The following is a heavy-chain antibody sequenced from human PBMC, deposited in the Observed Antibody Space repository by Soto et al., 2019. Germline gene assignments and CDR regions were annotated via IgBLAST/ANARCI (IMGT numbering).Heavy chain of an antibody. CDR3: ATESGSTYGYFDH. CDR2: ISNSGGT. CDR1: GGSVTSDEDY. J-gene: IGHJ4*02. D-gene: IGHD5-18*01. V-gene: IGHV4-30-4*01. Sequence: KTSETLSLTCTVSGGSVTSDEDYWTWIRQSPGKGLEWIGYISNSGGTGYNPSLKTRLSMSVDRSKNQFTLRLTSVTAADTAVYFCATESGSTYGYFDHWGQGTQVTVSS.